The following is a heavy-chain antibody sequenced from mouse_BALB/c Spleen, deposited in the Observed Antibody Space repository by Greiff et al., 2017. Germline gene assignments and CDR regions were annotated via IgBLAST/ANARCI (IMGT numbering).Heavy chain of an antibody. CDR3: AKGSSYDWFAY. J-gene: IGHJ3*01. Sequence: VQLQQSGAELVRPGALVKLSCKASGFNIKDYYMHWVKQRPEQGLEWIGWIDPENGNTIYDPKFQGKASITADTSSNTAYLQLSSQTSEDTAVYYCAKGSSYDWFAYWGQGTLVTVSA. V-gene: IGHV14-1*02. D-gene: IGHD1-1*01. CDR2: IDPENGNT. CDR1: GFNIKDYY.